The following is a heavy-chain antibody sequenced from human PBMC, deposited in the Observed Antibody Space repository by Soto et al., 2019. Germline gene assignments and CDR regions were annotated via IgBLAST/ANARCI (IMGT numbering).Heavy chain of an antibody. CDR1: GGSISSYY. CDR2: IYYSGST. V-gene: IGHV4-59*01. CDR3: ARAILEGHYYMDV. Sequence: SXTLSLTCTVSGGSISSYYWSWIRQPPGKGLEWIGYIYYSGSTNYNPSLKSRVTISVDTSKNQFSLKLSSVTAADTAVYYCARAILEGHYYMDVWGKGTTVTVSS. J-gene: IGHJ6*03.